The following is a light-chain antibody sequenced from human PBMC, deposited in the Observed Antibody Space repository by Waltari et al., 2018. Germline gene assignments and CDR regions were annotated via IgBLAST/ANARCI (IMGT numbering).Light chain of an antibody. J-gene: IGKJ2*01. CDR1: QTVLYSSNNKNF. CDR2: WAS. Sequence: DIVMTQSPDSLAVSLGERATINCKSSQTVLYSSNNKNFLAWYQQKAGQPPKLRSNWASTREFVVPDRFSGSGSGTDFTLTISSLQAEDVAVYYCQQYYRTPPTFGQGTKLEIK. V-gene: IGKV4-1*01. CDR3: QQYYRTPPT.